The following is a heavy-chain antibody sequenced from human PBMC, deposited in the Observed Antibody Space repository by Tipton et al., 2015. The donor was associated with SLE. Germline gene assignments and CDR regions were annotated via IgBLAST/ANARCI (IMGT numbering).Heavy chain of an antibody. CDR3: ARGGTTVTRDYFDY. V-gene: IGHV4-4*08. D-gene: IGHD4-17*01. CDR2: IYTSGST. J-gene: IGHJ4*02. CDR1: GGSISSYY. Sequence: LRLSCTVSGGSISSYYWSWIRQPPGKGLEWIGYIYTSGSTNYNPSLKSRVTISVDTSKNQFSLKLSSVTAADTAVYYCARGGTTVTRDYFDYWGQGTLVTVSS.